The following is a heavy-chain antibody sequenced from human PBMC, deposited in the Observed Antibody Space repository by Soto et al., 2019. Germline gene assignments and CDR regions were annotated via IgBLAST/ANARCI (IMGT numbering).Heavy chain of an antibody. D-gene: IGHD2-15*01. CDR1: VFTFSIYA. CDR3: AKGVVVVAPIRFDP. J-gene: IGHJ5*02. V-gene: IGHV3-23*01. Sequence: PWGSLVLSCASSVFTFSIYAMNWVRQAPGKGLEWVSAISGSGGSTYYADSVKGRFTISRDNSKNTLYLQMNSLRAEDTAVYYCAKGVVVVAPIRFDPWGRGTLVTVSS. CDR2: ISGSGGST.